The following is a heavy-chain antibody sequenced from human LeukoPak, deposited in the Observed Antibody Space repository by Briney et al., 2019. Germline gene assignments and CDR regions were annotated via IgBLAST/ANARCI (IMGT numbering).Heavy chain of an antibody. CDR1: GYTLTELS. Sequence: ASVKVSCKVSGYTLTELSMHWVRQAPGKGLEWMGGFDPEDGETIYAQKFQGRVTMTEDTSTDTAYMELSSLRSEDTAVYYSATDRPSGGYKIDAFDIWAKGQWSPSLQ. D-gene: IGHD3-10*01. CDR2: FDPEDGET. V-gene: IGHV1-24*01. J-gene: IGHJ3*02. CDR3: ATDRPSGGYKIDAFDI.